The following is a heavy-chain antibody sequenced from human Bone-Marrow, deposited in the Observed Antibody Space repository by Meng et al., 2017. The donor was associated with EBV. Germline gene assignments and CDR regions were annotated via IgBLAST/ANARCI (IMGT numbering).Heavy chain of an antibody. D-gene: IGHD3-22*01. J-gene: IGHJ4*02. CDR3: ATRYYYCSSGYIY. CDR2: FTPRDGST. V-gene: IGHV1-46*01. Sequence: QKPLVQPGGEVRQPCAFLVGSCHASGFTLSNPYVDWGRPAPGQGLEWMGVFTPRDGSTTIRQTLQGRVTMTSDTSTSTVYLALRRLTVFDTAVYYCATRYYYCSSGYIYWGQGTLVTVSS. CDR1: GFTLSNPY.